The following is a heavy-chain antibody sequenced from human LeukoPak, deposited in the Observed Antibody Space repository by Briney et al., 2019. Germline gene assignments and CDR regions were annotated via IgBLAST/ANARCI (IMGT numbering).Heavy chain of an antibody. Sequence: GGSLRLSCAASGFTFSSYSMNWVRQAPGKGLEWVSSISSSSSYIYYADSVKGRFTISRNNAKNSLYLQMNSLRAEDTAVYYCAREAYSSSWYDYWGQGTLVTVSS. CDR1: GFTFSSYS. J-gene: IGHJ4*02. CDR2: ISSSSSYI. V-gene: IGHV3-21*01. D-gene: IGHD6-13*01. CDR3: AREAYSSSWYDY.